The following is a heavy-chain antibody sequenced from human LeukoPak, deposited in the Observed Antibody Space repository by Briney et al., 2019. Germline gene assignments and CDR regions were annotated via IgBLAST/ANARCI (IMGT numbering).Heavy chain of an antibody. CDR2: IIGSGVTT. V-gene: IGHV3-23*01. J-gene: IGHJ1*01. Sequence: PGGSLRLSCVASGFTFSSYAMSWVRQAPGKGLEWVSAIIGSGVTTHYAGSVKGRFSIPRDNSKNTLYLQMNSLRAEDTALYYCAKKVVVGATSPYSDFQDWGQGTLVTVSS. D-gene: IGHD1-26*01. CDR1: GFTFSSYA. CDR3: AKKVVVGATSPYSDFQD.